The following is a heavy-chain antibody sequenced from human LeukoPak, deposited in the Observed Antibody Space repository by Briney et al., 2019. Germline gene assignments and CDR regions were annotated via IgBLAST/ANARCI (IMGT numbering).Heavy chain of an antibody. CDR3: GSGSYYAFDI. D-gene: IGHD1-26*01. V-gene: IGHV4-59*01. Sequence: SETLSLTCTVSGGSISGYYWSWLRQPPGKGLEWIGYIYYSGSTNYNPSLKSRVTISVDTSKNQFSLKLSSVTAADTAVYYCGSGSYYAFDIWGQGTMVTVSS. CDR2: IYYSGST. CDR1: GGSISGYY. J-gene: IGHJ3*02.